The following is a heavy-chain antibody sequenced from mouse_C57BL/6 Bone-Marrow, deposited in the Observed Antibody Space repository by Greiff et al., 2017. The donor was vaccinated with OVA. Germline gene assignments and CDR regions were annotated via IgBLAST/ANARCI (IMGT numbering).Heavy chain of an antibody. CDR2: INSDGGST. CDR1: EYEFPSHD. J-gene: IGHJ4*01. D-gene: IGHD1-1*01. CDR3: ARGFYYYGSSYETMDY. Sequence: EVKVVESGGGLVQPGESLKLSCESNEYEFPSHDMSWVRKTPEKRLELVAAINSDGGSTYYPDTMERRFIISRDNTKKTLYLQMSSLRSEDTALYYCARGFYYYGSSYETMDYWGQGTSVTVSS. V-gene: IGHV5-2*01.